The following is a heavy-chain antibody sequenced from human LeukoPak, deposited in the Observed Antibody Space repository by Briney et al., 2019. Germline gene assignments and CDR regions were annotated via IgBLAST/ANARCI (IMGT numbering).Heavy chain of an antibody. CDR1: GGSISSGGYS. CDR3: ARNLVATSTYYFDY. V-gene: IGHV4-30-2*01. CDR2: IYHSGST. D-gene: IGHD5-12*01. Sequence: SETPSLTCAVSGGSISSGGYSWSWIRQPPGKGLEWIGYIYHSGSTYYNPSLKSRVTISVDRSKNQFSLKLSSVTAADTAVYYCARNLVATSTYYFDYWGQGTLVTVSS. J-gene: IGHJ4*02.